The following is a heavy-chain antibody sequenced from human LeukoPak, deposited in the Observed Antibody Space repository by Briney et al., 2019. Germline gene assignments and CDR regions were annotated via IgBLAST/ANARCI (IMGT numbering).Heavy chain of an antibody. V-gene: IGHV4-59*01. Sequence: SETLSLTCTVSGGSISSYYWSWIRQPPGKGLEWIGYIYYSGSTNYNPSLKSRATISVDTSKNQFSLKLSSVTAADTAVYYCARMGGDAFDIWGQGTMVTVSS. J-gene: IGHJ3*02. CDR3: ARMGGDAFDI. D-gene: IGHD2-15*01. CDR1: GGSISSYY. CDR2: IYYSGST.